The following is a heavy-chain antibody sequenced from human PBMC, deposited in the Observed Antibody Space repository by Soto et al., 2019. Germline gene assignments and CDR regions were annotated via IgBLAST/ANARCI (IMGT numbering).Heavy chain of an antibody. Sequence: EVQLVQSGGGLVKPGGSLRLSCAASGFSFNNARMSWVRQLPGGGLEWVGRVKSRADGGTTDYAATVRGRFTIPRYDSENTLCLQMYSLKIEDTAVYCCTTGGTIWGQGTLVTVSS. V-gene: IGHV3-15*01. CDR3: TTGGTI. D-gene: IGHD3-16*01. CDR2: VKSRADGGTT. CDR1: GFSFNNAR. J-gene: IGHJ4*02.